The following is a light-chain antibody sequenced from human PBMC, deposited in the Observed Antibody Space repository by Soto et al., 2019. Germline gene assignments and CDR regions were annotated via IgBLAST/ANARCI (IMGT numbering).Light chain of an antibody. CDR1: QSVNRW. CDR3: QQYNTYWT. Sequence: DIKLTQSPSTLSASVGDRVTITFRASQSVNRWLAWYQQKPGKAPKLLIYETSSLESGVPSRFGGSGSGTEFTLTISSLQPDDFATYYCQQYNTYWTFGQGTKVDIK. CDR2: ETS. J-gene: IGKJ1*01. V-gene: IGKV1-5*03.